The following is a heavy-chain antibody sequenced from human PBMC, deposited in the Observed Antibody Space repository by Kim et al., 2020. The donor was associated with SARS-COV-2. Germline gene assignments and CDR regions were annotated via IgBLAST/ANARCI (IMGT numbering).Heavy chain of an antibody. J-gene: IGHJ6*02. Sequence: GGSLRLSCAASGFTVSSNYMSWVRQAPGKGLEWVSVIYSGGSTYYADSVKGRFTISRHNSKNTLYLQMNSLRAEDTAVYYCARAVVTPTYYYGMDVWGQGTTVTVSS. D-gene: IGHD3-22*01. CDR2: IYSGGST. CDR1: GFTVSSNY. V-gene: IGHV3-53*04. CDR3: ARAVVTPTYYYGMDV.